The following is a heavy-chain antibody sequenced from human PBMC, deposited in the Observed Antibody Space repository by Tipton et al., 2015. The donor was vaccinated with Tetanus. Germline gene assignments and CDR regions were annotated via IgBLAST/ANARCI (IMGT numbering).Heavy chain of an antibody. CDR2: SNSGTS. CDR3: ARDQGGGRVARLNWFGP. J-gene: IGHJ5*02. V-gene: IGHV4-39*07. Sequence: TLSLTCTVSDESISSSSYYWGWIRHHPGRGLEWIASTSNSGTSYNNPSFRSRVTISVDTSKNQFSLRLGSVTAADTAVYYCARDQGGGRVARLNWFGPWGQGALVTVSS. D-gene: IGHD3-16*01. CDR1: DESISSSSYY.